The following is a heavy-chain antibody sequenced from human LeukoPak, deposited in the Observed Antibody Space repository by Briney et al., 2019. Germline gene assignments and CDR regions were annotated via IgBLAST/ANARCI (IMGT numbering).Heavy chain of an antibody. V-gene: IGHV4-61*02. CDR1: GGSVSSGSYY. J-gene: IGHJ4*02. CDR3: ARDYYDILTGYPVPYYYFDY. D-gene: IGHD3-9*01. Sequence: SETLSLTCTVSGGSVSSGSYYWSWIRQPAGKGLEWIGRIYTSGSTNYNPSLKSRVTISVDTSKNQFSLKLSSVTAADTAVYYCARDYYDILTGYPVPYYYFDYWGQGTLVTVSS. CDR2: IYTSGST.